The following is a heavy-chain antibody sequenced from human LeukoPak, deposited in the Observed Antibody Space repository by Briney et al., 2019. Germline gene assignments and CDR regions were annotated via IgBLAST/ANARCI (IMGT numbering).Heavy chain of an antibody. Sequence: GGSLRLSCAASGFTFRSYAMSWVRQAPGKGLEWVSVISGSGATTYHADSVRGRFAISRDNSKSTLHLQMNSLRAEDTAVYYCAKGQKLFGGIIVFIDYWGQGVLVTVSS. CDR2: ISGSGATT. CDR3: AKGQKLFGGIIVFIDY. CDR1: GFTFRSYA. V-gene: IGHV3-23*01. D-gene: IGHD3-16*02. J-gene: IGHJ4*02.